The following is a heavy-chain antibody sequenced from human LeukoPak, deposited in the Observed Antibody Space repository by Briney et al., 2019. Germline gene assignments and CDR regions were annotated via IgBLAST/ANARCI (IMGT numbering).Heavy chain of an antibody. CDR1: GVSFNDYY. Sequence: SETLSLTCAVSGVSFNDYYWSWVRQTPGKGLEWIGEINHSGYTNDSPSLKSRVTISIDTSRKQFSLNLRSVTVADAGIYYCTRMTTGHDYWGQGTLVTVSS. CDR2: INHSGYT. V-gene: IGHV4-34*01. D-gene: IGHD4-17*01. J-gene: IGHJ4*02. CDR3: TRMTTGHDY.